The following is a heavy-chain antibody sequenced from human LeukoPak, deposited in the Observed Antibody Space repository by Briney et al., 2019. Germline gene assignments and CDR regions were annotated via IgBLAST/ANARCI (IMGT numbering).Heavy chain of an antibody. D-gene: IGHD3-10*01. CDR1: SGSISSYY. J-gene: IGHJ4*02. Sequence: SETLSLTCSVSSGSISSYYWSWIRQPPGKGLEWIGYFYSSGSSNSNPSLKSRVIMSLDASKNQFSLKLNSVTAADTAMYFCARGGYGLGPLDFWGQGTLVTVSS. CDR2: FYSSGSS. CDR3: ARGGYGLGPLDF. V-gene: IGHV4-59*01.